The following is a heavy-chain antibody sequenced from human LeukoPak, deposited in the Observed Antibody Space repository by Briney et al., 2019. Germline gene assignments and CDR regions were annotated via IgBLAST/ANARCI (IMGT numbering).Heavy chain of an antibody. CDR1: GFTFSSYS. V-gene: IGHV3-21*01. Sequence: PGGSLRLSCAASGFTFSSYSMNWVRQAPGKGLEWVSSISGSSSYIYYADSMKGRFTISRDNAKNSLYLQMNNLRAEDTAVYYCARDLRWYYYDSSGYPGDFDYWGQGTLVTVSS. J-gene: IGHJ4*02. CDR3: ARDLRWYYYDSSGYPGDFDY. D-gene: IGHD3-22*01. CDR2: ISGSSSYI.